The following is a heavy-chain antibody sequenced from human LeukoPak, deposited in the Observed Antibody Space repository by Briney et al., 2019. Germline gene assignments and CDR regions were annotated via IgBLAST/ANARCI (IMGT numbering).Heavy chain of an antibody. V-gene: IGHV3-33*06. D-gene: IGHD4-11*01. CDR3: AKDAQRGFDFSNSLES. CDR1: GFTFSHYG. CDR2: IWSDGTEK. J-gene: IGHJ4*02. Sequence: GGSLRLSCAASGFTFSHYGMHWVRQAPGKGLEWVAVIWSDGTEKYYGDSVKGRFTISRDNSKKTVYLQMNSLGVEDRAVYYCAKDAQRGFDFSNSLESWGQGTLVTVSS.